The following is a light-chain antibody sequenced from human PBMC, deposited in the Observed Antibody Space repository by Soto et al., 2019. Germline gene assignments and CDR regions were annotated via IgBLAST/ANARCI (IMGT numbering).Light chain of an antibody. Sequence: IHLTQSPSFLSASVGDRVTITCLASQGFSNALAWYQQKPGKAPKLLIYAASTLQSGVPSRVSGSGSGTEFTLTISSLQPEYFATYYCKRPDSYTCTFGQGTKLEI. J-gene: IGKJ2*02. CDR1: QGFSNA. V-gene: IGKV1-9*01. CDR2: AAS. CDR3: KRPDSYTCT.